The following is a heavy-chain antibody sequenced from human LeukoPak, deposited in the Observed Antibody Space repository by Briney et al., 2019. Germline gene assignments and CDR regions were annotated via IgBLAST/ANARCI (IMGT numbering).Heavy chain of an antibody. CDR2: IYSGGST. CDR1: GFTVSSNY. J-gene: IGHJ4*02. V-gene: IGHV3-53*01. CDR3: ARAQLWFNFDY. D-gene: IGHD5-18*01. Sequence: GGSLRLSCAASGFTVSSNYMSWVRQAPGKGLEWVSVIYSGGSTYYADSVKGRFTISRDNSKNTLYLQMNSLRAEDTAVYYCARAQLWFNFDYWGQGTLVTVSS.